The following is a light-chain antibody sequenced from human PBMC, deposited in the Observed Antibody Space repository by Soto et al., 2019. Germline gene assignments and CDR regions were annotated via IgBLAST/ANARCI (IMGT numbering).Light chain of an antibody. Sequence: QSALTQPASVAGSPGQSITISCTGTSSDVGAYNYVSWYQQHPGKAPKLIIYEVSNRPSGVSWRFSGSKSGNTASLTISGLQSEDEADYYCSSHTTSNTRVFGTGTKRTVL. J-gene: IGLJ1*01. CDR3: SSHTTSNTRV. CDR2: EVS. V-gene: IGLV2-14*01. CDR1: SSDVGAYNY.